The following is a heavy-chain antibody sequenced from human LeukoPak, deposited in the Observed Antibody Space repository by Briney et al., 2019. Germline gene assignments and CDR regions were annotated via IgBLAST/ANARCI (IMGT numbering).Heavy chain of an antibody. V-gene: IGHV1-8*01. CDR3: ARDRGSGWYRDAFDI. Sequence: ASVKVSCKASGYTFTSYDINWVRQATGQGLEWMGWMNPNSGNTGYAQKFQGRVTITADKSTSTAYMELSSLRSEDTAVYYCARDRGSGWYRDAFDIWGQGTMVTVSS. D-gene: IGHD6-19*01. CDR2: MNPNSGNT. CDR1: GYTFTSYD. J-gene: IGHJ3*02.